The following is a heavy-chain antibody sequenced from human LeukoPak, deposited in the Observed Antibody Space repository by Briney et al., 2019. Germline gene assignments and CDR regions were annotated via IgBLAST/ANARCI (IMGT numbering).Heavy chain of an antibody. CDR3: AKDRRYDILTGSLNY. CDR1: GFXFSSYA. CDR2: ISGSGGST. D-gene: IGHD3-9*01. Sequence: GGSLRLSCAASGFXFSSYAISWVRQAPGKGLEWVSAISGSGGSTYYADSVKGRFTISRDNSKNTLYLQVNSLRAEDTAVYYCAKDRRYDILTGSLNYWGQGTLVTVSS. J-gene: IGHJ4*02. V-gene: IGHV3-23*01.